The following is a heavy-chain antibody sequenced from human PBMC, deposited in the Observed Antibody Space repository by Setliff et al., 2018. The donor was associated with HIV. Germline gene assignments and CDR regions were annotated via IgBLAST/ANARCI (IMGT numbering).Heavy chain of an antibody. Sequence: PSETLSLTCTVSGGSIRSFYWSWIRQPPGKGLEWIGDIFYSGRTNYNPSPKSRVTISLDTSKIQFALKLSSVTTADTAIYYCAGSKGATRPSAEYFQNWGQGTLVTVS. V-gene: IGHV4-59*01. CDR1: GGSIRSFY. CDR3: AGSKGATRPSAEYFQN. J-gene: IGHJ1*01. D-gene: IGHD1-26*01. CDR2: IFYSGRT.